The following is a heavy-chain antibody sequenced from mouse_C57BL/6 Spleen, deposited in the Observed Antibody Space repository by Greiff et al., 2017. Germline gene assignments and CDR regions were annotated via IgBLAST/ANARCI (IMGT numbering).Heavy chain of an antibody. Sequence: QVQLQQPGAELVKPGASVKMSCKASGYTFTSYWITWVKQRPGQGLEWIGDIYPGSGSTNYNEKFKSKATLTVDTSSSTAYMQLSSLTSEDSAVYYCAREDLDSNYFDYWGQGTTLTVSS. D-gene: IGHD2-5*01. CDR2: IYPGSGST. CDR1: GYTFTSYW. J-gene: IGHJ2*01. CDR3: AREDLDSNYFDY. V-gene: IGHV1-55*01.